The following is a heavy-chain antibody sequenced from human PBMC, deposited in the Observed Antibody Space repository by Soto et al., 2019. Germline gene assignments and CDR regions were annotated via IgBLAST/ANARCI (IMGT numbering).Heavy chain of an antibody. J-gene: IGHJ3*01. V-gene: IGHV3-23*01. D-gene: IGHD6-13*01. CDR2: ISGSGGST. CDR3: AGFSISWYDAFDL. Sequence: EVQLLESGGGLVQPGGSLRLSCAASGFTFRSHAMSWVRQAPGKGLEWVSAISGSGGSTYYADSVKGRFPISRDNSKKTLYLKMNSLSAEDTAVYYCAGFSISWYDAFDLWCEGTMVTVSS. CDR1: GFTFRSHA.